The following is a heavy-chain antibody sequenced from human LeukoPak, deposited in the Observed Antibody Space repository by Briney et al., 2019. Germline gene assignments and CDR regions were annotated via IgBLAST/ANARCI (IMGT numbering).Heavy chain of an antibody. CDR2: IWYDGSNK. D-gene: IGHD6-19*01. V-gene: IGHV3-33*01. CDR1: GFTFSSYG. CDR3: ARDSVAAIYYFDY. Sequence: QPGRSLRLSCAASGFTFSSYGMLWVRQAPGKGLEWVAVIWYDGSNKYYTDSVKGRFTISRDNSKNTLYLQMNSLRAEDTAVYYCARDSVAAIYYFDYWGQGTLVTVSS. J-gene: IGHJ4*02.